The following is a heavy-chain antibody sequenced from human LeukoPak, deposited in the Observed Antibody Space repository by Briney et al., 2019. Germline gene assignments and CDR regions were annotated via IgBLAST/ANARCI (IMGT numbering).Heavy chain of an antibody. D-gene: IGHD2-2*01. CDR3: AKEAGFGIVVVPAAYTD. J-gene: IGHJ4*02. V-gene: IGHV3-23*01. Sequence: GGSLRLSCAASGFTVSSNYMSWVRQAPGKGLEWVSAISGSGGSTYYADSVKGRFTISRDNSKNTLYLQMNSLRAEDTAVYYCAKEAGFGIVVVPAAYTDWGQGTLVTVSS. CDR2: ISGSGGST. CDR1: GFTVSSNY.